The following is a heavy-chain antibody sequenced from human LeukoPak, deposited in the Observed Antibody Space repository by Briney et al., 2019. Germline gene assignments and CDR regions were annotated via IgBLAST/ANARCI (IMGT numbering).Heavy chain of an antibody. V-gene: IGHV4-4*02. CDR3: AREGGFYRPLDY. D-gene: IGHD3-3*01. CDR1: GGSVTTTNW. Sequence: PSGTLSLTCGVSGGSVTTTNWWTWVRQPPGKGLEWIGEVHLDGRTNYNPSLQSRLTISVNLSENHISLKLTSVTAADTAVYYCAREGGFYRPLDYSGQETLVTVAS. J-gene: IGHJ4*02. CDR2: VHLDGRT.